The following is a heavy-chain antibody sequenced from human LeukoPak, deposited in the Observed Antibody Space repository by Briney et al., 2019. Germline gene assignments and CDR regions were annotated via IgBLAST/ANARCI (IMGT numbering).Heavy chain of an antibody. CDR3: AKGRYPGSGSYLNSHDY. J-gene: IGHJ4*02. D-gene: IGHD3-10*01. Sequence: GRSLRLSCAASGSTFNNYVMRWVPQAPGKGLEWVSLISGSGDRTYYADSVKGRFTISRDNSKNTLYLQMNGLRAEDTAVYSCAKGRYPGSGSYLNSHDYWGQGTLVTVSS. V-gene: IGHV3-23*01. CDR1: GSTFNNYV. CDR2: ISGSGDRT.